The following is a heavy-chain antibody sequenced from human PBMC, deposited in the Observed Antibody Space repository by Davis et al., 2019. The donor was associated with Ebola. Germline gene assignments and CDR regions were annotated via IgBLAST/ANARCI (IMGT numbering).Heavy chain of an antibody. CDR3: ARDPTGYDFWSGYYTGGMDV. CDR2: ISSSSSYI. D-gene: IGHD3-3*01. J-gene: IGHJ6*02. CDR1: GFTFSSYS. Sequence: PGGSLRLSCAASGFTFSSYSMNWVRQAPGKGLEWVSSISSSSSYIYYADSVKGRFTISRDNAKNSLYLQMNSLRAEDTAVYYCARDPTGYDFWSGYYTGGMDVWGQGTTVTVSS. V-gene: IGHV3-21*01.